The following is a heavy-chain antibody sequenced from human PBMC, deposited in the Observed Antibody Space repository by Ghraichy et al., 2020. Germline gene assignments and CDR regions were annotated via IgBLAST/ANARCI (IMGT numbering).Heavy chain of an antibody. J-gene: IGHJ4*02. CDR1: GFTFSNYA. Sequence: YAASGFTFSNYAMSWVRQAPGKGLEWVSTISGSGGTTYYADSVKGRFTISRDNSKNTLFLQMNSLRAEDTAVYYCAKSFGHLPGPYDFWGQGTLVTVSS. CDR2: ISGSGGTT. CDR3: AKSFGHLPGPYDF. V-gene: IGHV3-23*01. D-gene: IGHD2/OR15-2a*01.